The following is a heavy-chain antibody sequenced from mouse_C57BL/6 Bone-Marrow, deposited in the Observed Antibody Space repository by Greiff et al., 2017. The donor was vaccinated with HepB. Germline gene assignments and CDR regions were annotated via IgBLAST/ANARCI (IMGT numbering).Heavy chain of an antibody. D-gene: IGHD1-1*01. CDR2: IDPETGGT. CDR1: GYTFTDYE. J-gene: IGHJ1*03. Sequence: QVQLQQSGAELVRPGASVTLSCKASGYTFTDYEMHWVKQTPVPGLEWIGAIDPETGGTAYNQKFKGKAILTADKSSSTAYMELRSLTSEDSAVYYCTRDYGSSYGYFDVWGTGTTVTVSS. CDR3: TRDYGSSYGYFDV. V-gene: IGHV1-15*01.